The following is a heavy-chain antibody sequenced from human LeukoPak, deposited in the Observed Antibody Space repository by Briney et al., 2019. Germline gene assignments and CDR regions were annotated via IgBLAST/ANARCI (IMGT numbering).Heavy chain of an antibody. CDR1: GYTFTSYD. CDR3: VKGATSSSGWYWFDP. D-gene: IGHD6-19*01. J-gene: IGHJ5*02. Sequence: ASVKVSCKASGYTFTSYDINWLRQAPGQRLEWMGWMNPNSGYTGYAREFQGRVTMTRDTSISTAYMELSSLRSEDTAIYYCVKGATSSSGWYWFDPWGQGTLVTVSS. CDR2: MNPNSGYT. V-gene: IGHV1-8*01.